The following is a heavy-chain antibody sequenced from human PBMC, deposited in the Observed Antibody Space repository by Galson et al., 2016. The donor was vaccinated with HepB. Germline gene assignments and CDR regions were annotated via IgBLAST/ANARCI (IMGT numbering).Heavy chain of an antibody. D-gene: IGHD2-8*01. CDR3: ARHYRNVYGAFDI. CDR1: GYSFASYW. Sequence: QSGAEVKKPGESLKISCKGSGYSFASYWIAWVRQMPGKGLEWMGIIYPGDSDTRYNPSFQGQLTISADKSISTAYLQWSSLKASDTAMYYCARHYRNVYGAFDIWGQGTMVTVSS. V-gene: IGHV5-51*01. CDR2: IYPGDSDT. J-gene: IGHJ3*02.